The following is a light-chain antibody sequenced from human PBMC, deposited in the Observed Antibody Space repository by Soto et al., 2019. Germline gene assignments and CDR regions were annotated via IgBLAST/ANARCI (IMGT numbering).Light chain of an antibody. V-gene: IGKV1-5*01. CDR2: DVS. CDR1: QSVTNW. CDR3: QQYNNWPLT. J-gene: IGKJ5*01. Sequence: DIQMTQSPSTLSASVGDRVTITCRASQSVTNWLSWYHQKPGKAPKLLIYDVSSLESGVPSRFSGSGSGTEFTLTINSLQSEDFAVYYCQQYNNWPLTFGQGTRLEIK.